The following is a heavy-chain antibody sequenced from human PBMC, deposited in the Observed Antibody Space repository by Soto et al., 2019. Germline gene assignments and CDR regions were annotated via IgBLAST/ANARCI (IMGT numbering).Heavy chain of an antibody. D-gene: IGHD3-3*01. J-gene: IGHJ4*02. CDR1: GYTFTSYG. V-gene: IGHV1-18*01. Sequence: QVQLVQSGAEVKKPGASVKVSCKASGYTFTSYGISWVRQAPGQGLEWLGWISAYNGNTNYAQKLQGRGTMTTDTSTSTAYMELRSLRSDDTAVYYCARDVRFLEWLPSFDYWGQGTLVTVSS. CDR3: ARDVRFLEWLPSFDY. CDR2: ISAYNGNT.